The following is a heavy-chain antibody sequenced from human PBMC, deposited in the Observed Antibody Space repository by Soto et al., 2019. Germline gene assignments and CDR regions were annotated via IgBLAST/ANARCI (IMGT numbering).Heavy chain of an antibody. J-gene: IGHJ6*02. CDR1: GYTFTSYA. CDR2: INPNSGGT. V-gene: IGHV1-2*04. Sequence: GASVKVSCKASGYTFTSYALHWVRQAPGQRLEWMGWINPNSGGTNYAQKFQGWVTMTRDTSISTAYMELSRLRSDDTAVYYCAREKSDQYYYYGMDVWGQGTTVTVSS. CDR3: AREKSDQYYYYGMDV.